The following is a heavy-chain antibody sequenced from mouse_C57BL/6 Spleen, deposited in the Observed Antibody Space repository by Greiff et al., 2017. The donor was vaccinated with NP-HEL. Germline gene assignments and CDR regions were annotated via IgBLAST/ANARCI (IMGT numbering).Heavy chain of an antibody. Sequence: VQLQQSGAELVRPGTSVKVSCKASGYAFTNYLIEWVKQRPGQGLEWIGVINPGSGGTNYNEKFKGKATLTADKSSSTAYMQLSSLTSEDSAVYFCARDDGYYPAWFAYWGQGTLVTVSA. CDR3: ARDDGYYPAWFAY. CDR2: INPGSGGT. V-gene: IGHV1-54*01. J-gene: IGHJ3*01. D-gene: IGHD2-3*01. CDR1: GYAFTNYL.